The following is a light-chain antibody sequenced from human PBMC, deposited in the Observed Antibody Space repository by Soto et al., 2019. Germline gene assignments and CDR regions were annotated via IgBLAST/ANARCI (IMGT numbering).Light chain of an antibody. Sequence: EIVMTQSPATLSVSPGDRATLSFRASQSVSSSHLAWYQHKPGQAPRLLIYAASSRATGSPDRFSGGGSGTDFTLTISRLEPEDFAVYYCQQYVISVTFGQGTRLEIK. CDR2: AAS. V-gene: IGKV3-20*01. CDR3: QQYVISVT. CDR1: QSVSSSH. J-gene: IGKJ5*01.